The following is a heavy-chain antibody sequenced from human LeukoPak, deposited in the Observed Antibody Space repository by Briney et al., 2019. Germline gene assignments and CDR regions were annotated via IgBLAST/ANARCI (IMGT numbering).Heavy chain of an antibody. CDR3: ARVHASGYFSLDLGY. J-gene: IGHJ4*02. V-gene: IGHV1-2*02. Sequence: ASVKVSCMASGYTLTGYFMHWVRQAPGQGLDWMGWINPNTGGTKYAQKFQGRVTMTRDTSIGTAYMELSTVTSDDTAVYFGARVHASGYFSLDLGYWGQGTLVTVSS. D-gene: IGHD3-9*01. CDR1: GYTLTGYF. CDR2: INPNTGGT.